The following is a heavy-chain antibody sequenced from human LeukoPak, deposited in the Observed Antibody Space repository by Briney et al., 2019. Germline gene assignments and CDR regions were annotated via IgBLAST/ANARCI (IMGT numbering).Heavy chain of an antibody. Sequence: PGGSLRLSCAASGFTFSSYEMNWVRQAPGKGLEWVSYISSSGSTIYYADSVKGRFTISRDNAKNSLYLQMNSLRAEDTAVYYCARDMYYYDSSGYYPRVDLDYWGQGTLVTVSS. CDR3: ARDMYYYDSSGYYPRVDLDY. CDR2: ISSSGSTI. D-gene: IGHD3-22*01. CDR1: GFTFSSYE. J-gene: IGHJ4*02. V-gene: IGHV3-48*03.